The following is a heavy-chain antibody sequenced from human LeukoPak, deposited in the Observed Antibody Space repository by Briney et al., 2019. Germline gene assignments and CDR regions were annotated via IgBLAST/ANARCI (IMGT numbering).Heavy chain of an antibody. CDR3: ARAPAWSGYNSYYMDV. CDR1: GYTFTSYD. Sequence: GASVKVSCKASGYTFTSYDINWVRQATGQGLEWMGWMNPNSGNTGYAQKFQGRVTITRNTSITTAYMELSSLRSEDTAVYYCARAPAWSGYNSYYMDVWGKGTTVTVSS. J-gene: IGHJ6*03. CDR2: MNPNSGNT. V-gene: IGHV1-8*03. D-gene: IGHD3-3*01.